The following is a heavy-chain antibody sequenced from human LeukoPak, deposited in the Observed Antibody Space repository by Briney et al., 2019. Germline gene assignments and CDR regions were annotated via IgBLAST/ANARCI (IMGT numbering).Heavy chain of an antibody. V-gene: IGHV3-23*01. CDR1: GFTFSSYA. Sequence: GGSLRLSCAASGFTFSSYAMSWVRQAPEKGLEWVSTISGSGGSTYYTDSVRGRFTISGDNSKNTLYLQMNSLRAEDTAVYYCAKDFQWWAAIDYWGQGTLVTVSS. J-gene: IGHJ4*02. CDR3: AKDFQWWAAIDY. D-gene: IGHD2-8*01. CDR2: ISGSGGST.